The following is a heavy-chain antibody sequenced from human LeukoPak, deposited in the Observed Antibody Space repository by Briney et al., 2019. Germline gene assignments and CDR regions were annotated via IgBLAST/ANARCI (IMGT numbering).Heavy chain of an antibody. V-gene: IGHV4-39*01. Sequence: SETLSLTCTVSGGSISSSSYYWGWIRPPPGKGLEWIGSIYYSGSTYYNPSLKSRVTISVDTSKNQFSLKLSSVTAADTAVYYCARSKGRYYDFWSGYYSYYFDYWGQGTLVTVSS. CDR1: GGSISSSSYY. J-gene: IGHJ4*02. D-gene: IGHD3-3*01. CDR2: IYYSGST. CDR3: ARSKGRYYDFWSGYYSYYFDY.